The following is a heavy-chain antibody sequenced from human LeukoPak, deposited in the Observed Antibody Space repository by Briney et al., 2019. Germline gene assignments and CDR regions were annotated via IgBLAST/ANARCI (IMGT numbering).Heavy chain of an antibody. Sequence: GGSLRLSCAASGFTFSSYGMHWVRQAPGKGLEWVAVISYDGSNKYYADSVKGRFTISRDNSKNTLYLQMNSLRAEDTAVYYCAKDALRPPYYFDYWGQGTLVTVSS. CDR1: GFTFSSYG. D-gene: IGHD3-16*01. V-gene: IGHV3-30*18. CDR2: ISYDGSNK. J-gene: IGHJ4*02. CDR3: AKDALRPPYYFDY.